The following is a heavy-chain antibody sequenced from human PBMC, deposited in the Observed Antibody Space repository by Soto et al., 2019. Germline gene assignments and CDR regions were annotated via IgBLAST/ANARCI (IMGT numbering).Heavy chain of an antibody. CDR1: GGSISRSSYY. V-gene: IGHV4-39*01. Sequence: SETLSLTCTVSGGSISRSSYYWAWIRQPPGKGLEWIGSVYYSGSTYYNPSLKSRVTISIDTSKNQFSLKLTSVTVADTAVYCCASPERSSGWWLDFDFWGQGALVTVSS. CDR3: ASPERSSGWWLDFDF. D-gene: IGHD6-19*01. CDR2: VYYSGST. J-gene: IGHJ4*02.